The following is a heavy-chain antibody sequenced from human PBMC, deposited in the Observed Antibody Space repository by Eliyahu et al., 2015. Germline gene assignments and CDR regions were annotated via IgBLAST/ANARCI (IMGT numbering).Heavy chain of an antibody. CDR1: GFTFDDYA. V-gene: IGHV3-9*01. J-gene: IGHJ5*02. CDR3: AKGSRGGSSLNWFDP. CDR2: ISWNSGSI. Sequence: EVQLVESGGGLVQPGXSLRLSCXASGFTFDDYAMHWVRQAPGKGLEWVSGISWNSGSIGYADSVKGRFTISRDNAKNSLYLQMNSLRAEDTALYYCAKGSRGGSSLNWFDPWGQGTLVTVSS. D-gene: IGHD2-15*01.